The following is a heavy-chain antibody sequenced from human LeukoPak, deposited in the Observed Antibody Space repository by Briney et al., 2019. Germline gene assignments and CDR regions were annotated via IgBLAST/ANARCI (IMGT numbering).Heavy chain of an antibody. CDR1: GFTFSSYG. V-gene: IGHV3-33*01. J-gene: IGHJ6*02. Sequence: GGSLRLSCAASGFTFSSYGMHWVRQAPGKGLEWVAVIWYDGSNKYYADSVKGRFTISRDNSRNTLSLQLNSLRAEDTAVYYCARSPGYYYYGMDVWGQGTTVTVSS. CDR3: ARSPGYYYYGMDV. CDR2: IWYDGSNK.